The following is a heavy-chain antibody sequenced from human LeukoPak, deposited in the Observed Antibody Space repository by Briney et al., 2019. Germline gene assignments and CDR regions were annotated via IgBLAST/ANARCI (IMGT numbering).Heavy chain of an antibody. CDR2: IYHSGST. D-gene: IGHD2-21*01. V-gene: IGHV4-30-2*01. CDR3: ARQTELAYCGGDCYY. CDR1: GGSISSGGYY. J-gene: IGHJ4*02. Sequence: SQTLSLTCTVSGGSISSGGYYWSWIRQPPGKGLGWIGYIYHSGSTYYNPSLKSRVTISVDRSKNQFSLKLSSVTAADTAVYYCARQTELAYCGGDCYYWGQGTLVTVSS.